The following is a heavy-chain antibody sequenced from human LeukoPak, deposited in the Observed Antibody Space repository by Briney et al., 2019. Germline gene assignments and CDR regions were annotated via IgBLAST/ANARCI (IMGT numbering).Heavy chain of an antibody. V-gene: IGHV4-38-2*01. CDR3: ARLVHFSGYPGYFDY. Sequence: PSETLSLTCAFSGYFISCCYYWGWIRQPPGQGLEGIGSIYHSWSTYYNPSLKSRVTISVDTSKNQFSLKLSSVTAADTAVYYCARLVHFSGYPGYFDYWGQGTLVTVSS. CDR2: IYHSWST. CDR1: GYFISCCYY. D-gene: IGHD6-25*01. J-gene: IGHJ4*02.